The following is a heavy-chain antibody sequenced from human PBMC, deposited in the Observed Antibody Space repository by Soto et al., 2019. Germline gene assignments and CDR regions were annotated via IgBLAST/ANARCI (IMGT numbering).Heavy chain of an antibody. CDR2: IYYSGST. D-gene: IGHD3-16*02. J-gene: IGHJ5*02. Sequence: PSETLSLTCTVSGGSISSYYWSWIRQPPGKGLEWIGYIYYSGSTNYNPSLKSRVTISVDTSKNQFSLKLSSVTAADTAVYYCARDSLGTWGSYRQPHNWFDPWGQGTLVTVSS. CDR3: ARDSLGTWGSYRQPHNWFDP. CDR1: GGSISSYY. V-gene: IGHV4-59*01.